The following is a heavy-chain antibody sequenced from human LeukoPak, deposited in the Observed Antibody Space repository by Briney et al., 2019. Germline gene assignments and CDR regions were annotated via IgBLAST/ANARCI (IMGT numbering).Heavy chain of an antibody. CDR2: ISYDGSNK. CDR3: ARDDTVTTGTFDY. D-gene: IGHD4-17*01. CDR1: GFTFSSYA. J-gene: IGHJ4*02. Sequence: QPGRSLRLSCAASGFTFSSYAMHWVRQAPGKGLEWVAVISYDGSNKYYADSVKGRFTISRDNSKNTLYLQMNSLRAEDSAVYYCARDDTVTTGTFDYWGQGTLVTVSS. V-gene: IGHV3-30-3*01.